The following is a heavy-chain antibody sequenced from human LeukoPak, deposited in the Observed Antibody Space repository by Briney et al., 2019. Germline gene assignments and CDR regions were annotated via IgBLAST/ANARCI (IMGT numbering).Heavy chain of an antibody. CDR3: ARVVVRGVISYAFDI. CDR2: ISGSGGST. D-gene: IGHD3-10*01. CDR1: GFTFSSYA. V-gene: IGHV3-23*01. J-gene: IGHJ3*02. Sequence: GGSLRLSCAASGFTFSSYAMSWVRQAPGKGLEWVSAISGSGGSTYYADSVEGRFTVSRDNAKNSLYLQMNSLRAEDTAVYYCARVVVRGVISYAFDIWGQGTMVTVSS.